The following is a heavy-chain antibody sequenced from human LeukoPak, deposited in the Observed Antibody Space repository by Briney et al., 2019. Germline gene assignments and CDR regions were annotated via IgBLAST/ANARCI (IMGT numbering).Heavy chain of an antibody. CDR1: GFTFSSYG. Sequence: SGGSLRLSCAASGFTFSSYGMHWVRQAPGKGLEWVAVIWYDGSNKYYADSVKGRFTISRDNSKTTLYVQMNSLRAEDTAVYYCARGKYYYDSSGYYYGDLLYYFDYWGQGTLVTVSS. V-gene: IGHV3-33*01. CDR2: IWYDGSNK. D-gene: IGHD3-22*01. J-gene: IGHJ4*02. CDR3: ARGKYYYDSSGYYYGDLLYYFDY.